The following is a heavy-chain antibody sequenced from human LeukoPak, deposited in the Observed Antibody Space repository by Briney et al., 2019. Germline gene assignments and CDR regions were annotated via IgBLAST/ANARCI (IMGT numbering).Heavy chain of an antibody. CDR2: INHSGST. CDR3: ARSNRFDT. J-gene: IGHJ5*02. CDR1: GGSFSGYH. Sequence: SETLSLTCAVYGGSFSGYHWSWIRQPPGKGLEWIGEINHSGSTNYNPSLKSRVTISVDTSKNQFSLKWSSVTAADTAVYYCARSNRFDTWGQGTLVTVSS. V-gene: IGHV4-34*01.